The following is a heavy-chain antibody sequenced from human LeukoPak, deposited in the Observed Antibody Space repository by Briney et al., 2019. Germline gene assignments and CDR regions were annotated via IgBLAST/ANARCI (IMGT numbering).Heavy chain of an antibody. D-gene: IGHD3-9*01. Sequence: SVKVSCKASGFTFTSSAVQWVRQARGQRLEWIGWIVVGSGNTNYAQKFQERVTITRDMSTSTAYMELSSLRSEDTAVYYCARGDITYDMLTGVGGYWGRGTLVTVSS. CDR1: GFTFTSSA. CDR3: ARGDITYDMLTGVGGY. V-gene: IGHV1-58*01. CDR2: IVVGSGNT. J-gene: IGHJ4*02.